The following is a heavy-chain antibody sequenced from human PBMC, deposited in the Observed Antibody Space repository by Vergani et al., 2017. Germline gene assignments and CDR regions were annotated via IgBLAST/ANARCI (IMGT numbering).Heavy chain of an antibody. J-gene: IGHJ4*02. V-gene: IGHV1-69*08. CDR2: IIPILGIA. CDR3: ARDLEMDSTFDY. Sequence: QVQLVQSGAEVKKPGSSVKVSCKASGGTFSSYTISWVRQAPGQGLEWMGRIIPILGIANYAQKFQGRVTIAADKSTSTAYMELSSLRSEDTAVYYCARDLEMDSTFDYWGQGTLVTVSS. CDR1: GGTFSSYT. D-gene: IGHD5-24*01.